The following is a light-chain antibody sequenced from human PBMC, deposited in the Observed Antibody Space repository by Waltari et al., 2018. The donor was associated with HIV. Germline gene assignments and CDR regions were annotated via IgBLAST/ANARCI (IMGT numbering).Light chain of an antibody. CDR3: LQSMKLPLT. CDR2: EVS. CDR1: ESLLHSDGKTY. V-gene: IGKV2D-29*01. Sequence: IVMTQTPLSLSVTPGQPASISCKSSESLLHSDGKTYLFWYLQKAGQPPQLLIFEVSTRFSGVPDRFSGSGSGTDFTLRISRVEAGDVGIYYCLQSMKLPLTFCQGTRLDIK. J-gene: IGKJ5*01.